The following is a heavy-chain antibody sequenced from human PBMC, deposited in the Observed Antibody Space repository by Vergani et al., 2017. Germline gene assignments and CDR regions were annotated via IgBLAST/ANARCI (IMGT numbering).Heavy chain of an antibody. D-gene: IGHD1-26*01. J-gene: IGHJ4*02. CDR3: ARDITVGAYFDY. CDR2: INSDGSST. CDR1: GFPFSSYW. Sequence: EVQLVESGGGLVQPGGSLRLSCAASGFPFSSYWMHWVRQAPGKGLVWVSRINSDGSSTSYADSVKGRFTISRDNAKNMLYLQMNSLRAEDTAVYYCARDITVGAYFDYWGQGTLVTVSS. V-gene: IGHV3-74*01.